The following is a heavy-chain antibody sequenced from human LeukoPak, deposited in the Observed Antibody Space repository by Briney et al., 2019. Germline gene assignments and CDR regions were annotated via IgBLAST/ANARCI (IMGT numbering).Heavy chain of an antibody. Sequence: GASVKVSCKASGGTFSSYAISWVRQAPGQGLEWMGRIIPILGIAKYAQKFQGRVTITADKSTSTAYMELSSLRSEDTAVYYCVRDGSHQLFGEGFDPWGQGTLVTVSS. CDR1: GGTFSSYA. V-gene: IGHV1-69*04. J-gene: IGHJ5*02. CDR3: VRDGSHQLFGEGFDP. CDR2: IIPILGIA. D-gene: IGHD3-16*01.